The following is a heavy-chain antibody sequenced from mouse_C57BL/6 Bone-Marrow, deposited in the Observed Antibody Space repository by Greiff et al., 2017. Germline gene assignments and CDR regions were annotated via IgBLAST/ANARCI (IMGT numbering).Heavy chain of an antibody. Sequence: VKLQQPGAELVKPGASVKLSCKASGYTFTSYWMQWVKQRPGQGLEWIGEIDPSDSYTNYNQKFKGKATLTVDTSFSTAYMQLSSLTSEDSAVYYCARVGYYGSSLYYYAMDYWGQGTSVTVSS. CDR1: GYTFTSYW. CDR2: IDPSDSYT. CDR3: ARVGYYGSSLYYYAMDY. V-gene: IGHV1-50*01. D-gene: IGHD1-1*01. J-gene: IGHJ4*01.